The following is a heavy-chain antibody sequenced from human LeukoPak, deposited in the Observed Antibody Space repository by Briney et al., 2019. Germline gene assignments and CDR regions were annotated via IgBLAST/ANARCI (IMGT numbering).Heavy chain of an antibody. CDR1: GYTFTSYA. D-gene: IGHD6-13*01. CDR2: INAGNGNT. J-gene: IGHJ3*02. CDR3: ARDRIAAAEGPTDAFDI. V-gene: IGHV1-3*01. Sequence: GASVKVSCKASGYTFTSYAMHWVRQAPGQRLEWMGWINAGNGNTKYSQKFQGRVTMTTDTSTSTAYMELRSLRSDDAAVYYCARDRIAAAEGPTDAFDIWGQGTMVTVSS.